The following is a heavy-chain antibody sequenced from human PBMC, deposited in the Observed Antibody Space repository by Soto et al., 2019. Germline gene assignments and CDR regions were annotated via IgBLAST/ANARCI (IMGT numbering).Heavy chain of an antibody. V-gene: IGHV4-59*01. CDR1: GGSITSYY. J-gene: IGHJ1*01. CDR2: IYYSGST. D-gene: IGHD3-3*01. Sequence: SETLSLTCTVSGGSITSYYWSWIRQPPGKGLEWIGYIYYSGSTNYNPSLKSRVTISVDTSKNQFSLKLSSVTAADTAVYYCASLIYFFCSGSAHHPEYFRHWGRGTLGIVSA. CDR3: ASLIYFFCSGSAHHPEYFRH.